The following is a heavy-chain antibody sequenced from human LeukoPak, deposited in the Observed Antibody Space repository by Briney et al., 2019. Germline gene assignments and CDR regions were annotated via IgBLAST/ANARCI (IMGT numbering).Heavy chain of an antibody. Sequence: GGSLRLSCAASGFTFSSYSMNWVRQAPGKGLEWVSSISSSSSYIYYADSVKGRFTISRDNAKNSLYLQMNSLRAEDTAVYYCAKAPVNYYDSSGYLFDYWGQGTLVTVSS. D-gene: IGHD3-22*01. V-gene: IGHV3-21*04. J-gene: IGHJ4*02. CDR1: GFTFSSYS. CDR2: ISSSSSYI. CDR3: AKAPVNYYDSSGYLFDY.